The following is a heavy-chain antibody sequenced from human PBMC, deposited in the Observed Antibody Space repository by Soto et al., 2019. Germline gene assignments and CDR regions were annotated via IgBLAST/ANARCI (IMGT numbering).Heavy chain of an antibody. J-gene: IGHJ6*02. CDR1: GFTFSSYA. V-gene: IGHV3-23*01. CDR2: ISGSGGST. D-gene: IGHD6-19*01. CDR3: ANSAAGTYYYYYYGMDV. Sequence: GGSLRLSCAASGFTFSSYAISWVRQAPGKGLEWVSAISGSGGSTYYADSVKGRFTISGDNSKNTLYLQMNSLRAEDTAVYYCANSAAGTYYYYYYGMDVWGQGTTVTVSS.